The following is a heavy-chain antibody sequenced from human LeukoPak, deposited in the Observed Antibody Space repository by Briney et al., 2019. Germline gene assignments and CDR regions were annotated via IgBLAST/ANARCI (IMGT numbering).Heavy chain of an antibody. CDR1: GGSFSGYY. Sequence: PSETLSLTCAVYGGSFSGYYWGWLRQPPGKGLEWIGSIYHVGGTYYNPSLKSRVTISIDTSKNQFSLRLTSVTAADTAIYYCARDGRSGYEDLWGPGTLVTVSS. V-gene: IGHV4-34*01. J-gene: IGHJ5*02. CDR2: IYHVGGT. D-gene: IGHD5-12*01. CDR3: ARDGRSGYEDL.